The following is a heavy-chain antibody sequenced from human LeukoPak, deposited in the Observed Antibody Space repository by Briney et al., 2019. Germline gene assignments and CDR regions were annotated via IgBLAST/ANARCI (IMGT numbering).Heavy chain of an antibody. CDR1: GGSISSSNW. D-gene: IGHD1-26*01. Sequence: SETLSLTCAVSGGSISSSNWWSWVRQPPGKGLEWIGEIYHSGSTNYNPSLKSRVTISVDKSKNQFSLKLSSVTAADTAVYYCARDSLVGAYYYFNYWGQGTLVTVSS. CDR3: ARDSLVGAYYYFNY. V-gene: IGHV4-4*02. CDR2: IYHSGST. J-gene: IGHJ4*02.